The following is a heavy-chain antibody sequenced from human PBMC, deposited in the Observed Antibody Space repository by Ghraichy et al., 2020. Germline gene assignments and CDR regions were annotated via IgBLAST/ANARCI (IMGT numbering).Heavy chain of an antibody. CDR1: GFTFSSYW. CDR3: ARDLSSASRPGY. D-gene: IGHD6-6*01. J-gene: IGHJ4*02. CDR2: ISTDGSTT. Sequence: GGSLRLSCAASGFTFSSYWMHWVRQAPGKGLVWVSHISTDGSTTNYADSVKGRFTISRDNAKNTLYLQMNSLRAEDTAVYYCARDLSSASRPGYWGQGTLVTVSS. V-gene: IGHV3-74*01.